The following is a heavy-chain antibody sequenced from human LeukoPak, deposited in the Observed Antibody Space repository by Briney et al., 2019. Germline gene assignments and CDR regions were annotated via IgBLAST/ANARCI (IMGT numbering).Heavy chain of an antibody. Sequence: SETLSLTCTVSGGSISSYYWSWIRQPPGKGLEWIGYIYYSGSTNYNPSLKSRVTISVDTSKNQFSLKLSSVTAADTAVYYCARDRGIAAAGDSDAFDIWGQGTMVTVSS. V-gene: IGHV4-59*01. D-gene: IGHD6-13*01. CDR2: IYYSGST. CDR1: GGSISSYY. CDR3: ARDRGIAAAGDSDAFDI. J-gene: IGHJ3*02.